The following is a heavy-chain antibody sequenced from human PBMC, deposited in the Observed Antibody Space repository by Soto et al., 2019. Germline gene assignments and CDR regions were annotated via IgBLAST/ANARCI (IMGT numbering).Heavy chain of an antibody. V-gene: IGHV4-39*01. CDR1: GGSISSSSYY. J-gene: IGHJ5*02. CDR3: ARRCITGTTNWFDP. CDR2: IYYSGST. Sequence: SETLSLTCTVSGGSISSSSYYWGWIRQPPGKGLEWIGSIYYSGSTYYNPSLKGRVTISVDTSKNQFSLKLSSVTAADTAVYYCARRCITGTTNWFDPWGQGTLVTASS. D-gene: IGHD1-7*01.